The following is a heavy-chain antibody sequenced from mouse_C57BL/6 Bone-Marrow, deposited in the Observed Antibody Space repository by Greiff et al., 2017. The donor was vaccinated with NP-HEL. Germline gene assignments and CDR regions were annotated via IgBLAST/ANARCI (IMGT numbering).Heavy chain of an antibody. J-gene: IGHJ3*01. CDR2: ISDGGSYT. Sequence: EVKLMESGGGLVKPGGSLKLSCAASGFTFSIYAMSWVRQTPEKRLEWVATISDGGSYTYYPDNVKGRFTISRDNAKNNLYLQMSHLKSEDTAMYYCARERGFAYWGQGTLVTVSA. CDR1: GFTFSIYA. V-gene: IGHV5-4*01. CDR3: ARERGFAY.